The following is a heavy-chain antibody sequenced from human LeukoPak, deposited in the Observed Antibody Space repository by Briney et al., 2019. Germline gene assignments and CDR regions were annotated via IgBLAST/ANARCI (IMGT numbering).Heavy chain of an antibody. CDR3: AREEAEAVAGMVEYFQH. D-gene: IGHD6-19*01. V-gene: IGHV1-18*01. CDR2: ISAYNGNT. J-gene: IGHJ1*01. CDR1: GGTFSSYA. Sequence: GASVKVSCKASGGTFSSYAISWVRQAPGQGLEWMGWISAYNGNTNYAQKLQGRVTMTTDTSTSTAYMELRSLRSDDTAVYYCAREEAEAVAGMVEYFQHWGQGTLVTVSS.